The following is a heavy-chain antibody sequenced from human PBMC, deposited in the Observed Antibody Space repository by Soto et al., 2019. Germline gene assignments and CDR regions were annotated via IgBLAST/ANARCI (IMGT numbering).Heavy chain of an antibody. Sequence: GGSLRLSCAASGFTFSSYGVSWVRQSPGKGPEWISSISGSGSTIYYADSVKGRFTISRDNSKNTLYLQMSSLRAEDTAVYYCAKVFYYYDSSGYYYFDYWGQGTLVTVSS. CDR3: AKVFYYYDSSGYYYFDY. J-gene: IGHJ4*02. V-gene: IGHV3-23*01. CDR1: GFTFSSYG. CDR2: ISGSGSTI. D-gene: IGHD3-22*01.